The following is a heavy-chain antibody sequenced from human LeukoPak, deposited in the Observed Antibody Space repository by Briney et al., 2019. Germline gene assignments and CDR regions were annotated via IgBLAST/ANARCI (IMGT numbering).Heavy chain of an antibody. CDR1: GFTFNSYA. D-gene: IGHD6-19*01. CDR2: IFGSGGSA. V-gene: IGHV3-23*01. J-gene: IGHJ4*02. Sequence: GGSLRLSCAASGFTFNSYAMYWVRQAPGKGLEWVSGIFGSGGSAHYGDSVKGRFTISRDNSKNTVYLQMDSLRVEDTAVYYCGKTTTGYSSGRYPGWPVDYWGQGTLVTVSS. CDR3: GKTTTGYSSGRYPGWPVDY.